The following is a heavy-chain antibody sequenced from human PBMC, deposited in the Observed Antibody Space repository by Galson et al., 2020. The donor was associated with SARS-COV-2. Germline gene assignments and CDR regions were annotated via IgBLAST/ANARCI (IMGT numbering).Heavy chain of an antibody. V-gene: IGHV4-31*03. CDR3: ARDRNCSGGSCSYFDY. Sequence: SQTLSLTCTVSGGSISSGGYYWGWIRQHPGKGLEWIGYIYYSGSTYYNPSLKSRVTISVDTSKNQFSLKLSSVTAADTAVYYCARDRNCSGGSCSYFDYWGQGTLVTVSS. D-gene: IGHD2-15*01. CDR1: GGSISSGGYY. J-gene: IGHJ4*02. CDR2: IYYSGST.